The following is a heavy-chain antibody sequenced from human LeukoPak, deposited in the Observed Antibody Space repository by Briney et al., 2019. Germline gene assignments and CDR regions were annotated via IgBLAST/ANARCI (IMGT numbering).Heavy chain of an antibody. CDR3: ARGAPLRPGRVNYYYYYMDV. V-gene: IGHV4-39*07. Sequence: PSETLSLTCTVSGGSISSSSYYWGWIRQPPGKGLEWIGSIYYSGSTYYNPSLKSRVTISVDTSKNQFSLKLSSVTAADTAVYYCARGAPLRPGRVNYYYYYMDVWGKGTTVTVSS. CDR1: GGSISSSSYY. J-gene: IGHJ6*03. CDR2: IYYSGST. D-gene: IGHD3-10*01.